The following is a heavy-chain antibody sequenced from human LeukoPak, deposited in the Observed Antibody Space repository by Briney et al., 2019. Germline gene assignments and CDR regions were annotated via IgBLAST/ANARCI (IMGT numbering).Heavy chain of an antibody. J-gene: IGHJ3*02. CDR3: ATSTVTTSLDAFDI. D-gene: IGHD4-17*01. CDR1: GGSFSGYY. CDR2: INHSGST. V-gene: IGHV4-34*01. Sequence: SETLSLTCAVYGGSFSGYYWSWIRQPPGEGLEWIGEINHSGSTNYNPSLKSRVTISVDTSKNQFSLKLSSVTAADTAVYYCATSTVTTSLDAFDIWGQGTMVTVSS.